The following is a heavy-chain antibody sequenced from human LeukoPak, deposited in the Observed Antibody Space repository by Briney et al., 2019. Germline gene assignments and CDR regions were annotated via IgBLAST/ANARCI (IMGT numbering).Heavy chain of an antibody. J-gene: IGHJ4*02. CDR3: TKAPIYGHYAGYFDY. V-gene: IGHV3-9*01. CDR1: GFTFDDYA. CDR2: ISWNSGSI. D-gene: IGHD4-17*01. Sequence: GGSLRLSCAASGFTFDDYAMHWVRQAPGRGLEWVSGISWNSGSIGYADSVKGRFTISRDNAKHSLYLLMNSVRAEDTALYYCTKAPIYGHYAGYFDYWGQGTLVTVSS.